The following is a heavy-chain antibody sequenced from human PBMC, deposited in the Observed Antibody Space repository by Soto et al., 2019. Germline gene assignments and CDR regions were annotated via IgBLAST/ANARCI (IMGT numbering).Heavy chain of an antibody. CDR2: INPNSGGT. CDR3: ARAMTTVTTAVIGMDV. CDR1: GYTFTGYY. V-gene: IGHV1-2*02. J-gene: IGHJ6*02. D-gene: IGHD4-4*01. Sequence: GASVKVSCKASGYTFTGYYMHWVRQAPGQGLEWMGWINPNSGGTNYAQKFRGRVTMTRDTSISTAYMELSRLRSDDTAVYYCARAMTTVTTAVIGMDVWGQGTTVPVSS.